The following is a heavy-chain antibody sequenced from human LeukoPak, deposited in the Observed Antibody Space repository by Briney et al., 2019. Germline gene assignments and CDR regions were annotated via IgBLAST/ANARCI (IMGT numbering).Heavy chain of an antibody. Sequence: GGSLRLSCAASGFTFSSHSMNWVRQAPGKGLEWVSYISSGSGTINYADSVKGRFTISRDSARSSLYLQVNSLRAEDTAVYYCARGGSARPDYWGQGTLVTVSS. J-gene: IGHJ4*02. CDR3: ARGGSARPDY. V-gene: IGHV3-48*01. CDR2: ISSGSGTI. CDR1: GFTFSSHS. D-gene: IGHD6-6*01.